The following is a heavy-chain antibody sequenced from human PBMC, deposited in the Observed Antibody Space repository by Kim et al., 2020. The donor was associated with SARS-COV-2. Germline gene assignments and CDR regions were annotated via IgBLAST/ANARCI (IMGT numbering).Heavy chain of an antibody. CDR1: GFTFSSYS. CDR3: ASAPDLWFGELLSWFDP. CDR2: ISSSSSYI. D-gene: IGHD3-10*01. Sequence: GGSLRLSCAASGFTFSSYSMNWVRQAPGKGLEWVSSISSSSSYIYYADSVKGRFTISRDNAKNSLYLQMNSLRAEDTAVYYCASAPDLWFGELLSWFDPWGQEPLVTVSS. J-gene: IGHJ5*02. V-gene: IGHV3-21*01.